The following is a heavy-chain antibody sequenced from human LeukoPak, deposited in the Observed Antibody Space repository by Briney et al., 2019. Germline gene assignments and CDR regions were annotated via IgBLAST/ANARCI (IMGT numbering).Heavy chain of an antibody. Sequence: PGGSLRLSCAASGLTFDDYCMSWVPQAPGKGLEWVSGINWNGGSTGYADSVKGRFTISRDNARNSLYLQMNSLRAEDTALYYCARADYGGKGPLDYWGQGTLVTVSS. D-gene: IGHD4-23*01. CDR1: GLTFDDYC. V-gene: IGHV3-20*04. CDR3: ARADYGGKGPLDY. CDR2: INWNGGST. J-gene: IGHJ4*02.